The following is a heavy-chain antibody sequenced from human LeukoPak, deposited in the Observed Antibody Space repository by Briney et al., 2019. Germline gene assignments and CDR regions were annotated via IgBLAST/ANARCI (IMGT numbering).Heavy chain of an antibody. V-gene: IGHV4-61*02. J-gene: IGHJ4*02. Sequence: PSETLSLTCTVSGGSISSGNFYWSWSRQPAGKGLEWIGRIFASGRTDYNPSLKSRVTISVDTSRYQFSLKLTSVTAADTAVYYCARGGSYWTFDYWGQGALVTVSS. CDR1: GGSISSGNFY. D-gene: IGHD1-26*01. CDR3: ARGGSYWTFDY. CDR2: IFASGRT.